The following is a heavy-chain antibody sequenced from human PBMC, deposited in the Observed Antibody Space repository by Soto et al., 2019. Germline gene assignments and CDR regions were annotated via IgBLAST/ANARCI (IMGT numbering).Heavy chain of an antibody. CDR3: ARDHDQGDERNAFDI. Sequence: QVQLQESGPGLVKPSGTLSLTCAVSSGSISSSNWWSWVRQPPGKGLEWIGEIYHSGSTNYNPSLKSRVTIAVDKSKTQFSLKLSSVTAADTAVYYCARDHDQGDERNAFDIWGQGTMVTVSS. D-gene: IGHD3-16*01. CDR2: IYHSGST. V-gene: IGHV4-4*02. CDR1: SGSISSSNW. J-gene: IGHJ3*02.